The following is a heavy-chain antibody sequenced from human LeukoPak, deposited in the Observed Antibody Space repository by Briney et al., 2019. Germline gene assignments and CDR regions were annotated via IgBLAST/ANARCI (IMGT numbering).Heavy chain of an antibody. CDR2: IIPIFGTA. J-gene: IGHJ6*02. D-gene: IGHD3-3*01. CDR3: ARDPGSITIFGVVDYYYGMDV. V-gene: IGHV1-69*13. Sequence: SVKVSCKASGGTFSSFAISWVRQDPGQGLEWMRGIIPIFGTANYAQKFQGRVTITADESTSTAYMELSSLRSEDTAVYYCARDPGSITIFGVVDYYYGMDVWGQGTTVTVSS. CDR1: GGTFSSFA.